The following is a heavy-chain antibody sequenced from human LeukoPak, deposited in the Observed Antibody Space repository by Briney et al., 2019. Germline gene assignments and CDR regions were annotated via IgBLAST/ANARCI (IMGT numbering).Heavy chain of an antibody. CDR1: GFTFSSYA. V-gene: IGHV3-30*04. CDR3: ARDLHSSGWSDSDY. CDR2: ISYDGSNK. D-gene: IGHD6-19*01. J-gene: IGHJ4*02. Sequence: GGSLRLSCAASGFTFSSYAMHWVRQAPGKGLEWVAVISYDGSNKYYADSVKGRFTISRDNSKNTLYLQMNSLRAEDTAVYYCARDLHSSGWSDSDYWGQGTLVTVSS.